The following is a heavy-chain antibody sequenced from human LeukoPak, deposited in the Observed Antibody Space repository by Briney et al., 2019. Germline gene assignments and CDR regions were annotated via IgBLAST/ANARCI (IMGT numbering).Heavy chain of an antibody. Sequence: SETLSLTCTVSGGSISSGDYYWSWIRQPPGKGLEWIGYIYYSGSTYYNPSLKSRVTISVDTSKNQFSLKLSSVTAADTAVYYCARAHLNHDITMVRGAIKLNWFDPWGQGTLVTVSS. CDR3: ARAHLNHDITMVRGAIKLNWFDP. V-gene: IGHV4-30-4*01. J-gene: IGHJ5*02. CDR2: IYYSGST. CDR1: GGSISSGDYY. D-gene: IGHD3-10*01.